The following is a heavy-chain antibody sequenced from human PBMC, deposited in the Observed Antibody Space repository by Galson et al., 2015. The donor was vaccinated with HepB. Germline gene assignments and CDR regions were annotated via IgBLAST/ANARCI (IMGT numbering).Heavy chain of an antibody. J-gene: IGHJ3*02. CDR1: GFTFSSYS. V-gene: IGHV3-21*01. Sequence: SLRLSCAASGFTFSSYSMNWVRQAPGKGLEWVSSISSSSSYIYYADSVKGRFTISRDNAKNSLYLQMNSLRAEDTAVYYCARDKVRSSGPKDDAFDIWGQGTMVTVSS. CDR3: ARDKVRSSGPKDDAFDI. CDR2: ISSSSSYI. D-gene: IGHD6-19*01.